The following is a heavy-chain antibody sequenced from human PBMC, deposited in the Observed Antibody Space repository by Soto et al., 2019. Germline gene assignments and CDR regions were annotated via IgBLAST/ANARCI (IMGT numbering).Heavy chain of an antibody. J-gene: IGHJ4*02. CDR2: ISHDGSNK. CDR3: AKALVRGNNRYDSLVY. CDR1: GFTFSSYG. Sequence: QVQLVESGGGVVQPGTSLRLSCEASGFTFSSYGMHWVRQAPGKGLEGVALISHDGSNKYYADSVKGRFTISRDNSENPLYLQMHSLRAEDTAVFYCAKALVRGNNRYDSLVYWGRGTLVTVSS. D-gene: IGHD3-3*01. V-gene: IGHV3-30*18.